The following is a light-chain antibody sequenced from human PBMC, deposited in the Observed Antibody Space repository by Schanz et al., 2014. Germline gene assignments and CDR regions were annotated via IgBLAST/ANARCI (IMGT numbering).Light chain of an antibody. CDR1: ILSFFFSNY. Sequence: SGLTQPPSASLSPCPYFPLSFPGTILSFFFSNYVSWYQQHPGKAPKLMIYEVNKRPSGVPDRFTGSKSGNTASLTISGLQAEDEADYYCTSYAGSNNFGVFGTGTKLTVL. CDR2: EVN. J-gene: IGLJ1*01. V-gene: IGLV2-8*01. CDR3: TSYAGSNNFGV.